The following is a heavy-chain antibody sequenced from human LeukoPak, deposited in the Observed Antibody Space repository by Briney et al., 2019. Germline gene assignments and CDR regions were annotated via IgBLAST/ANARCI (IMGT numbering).Heavy chain of an antibody. CDR1: GGSISSGSYY. CDR2: IYTSGST. J-gene: IGHJ5*02. V-gene: IGHV4-61*02. CDR3: ARAASRGYNWFDP. Sequence: SETLSLTCTVSGGSISSGSYYWSWIRQPAGKGLEWIGRIYTSGSTNYNPSLKSRVTISVDTSKNQFSLKLSSVTAADTAVYYCARAASRGYNWFDPWGQGTLVTVSS. D-gene: IGHD6-13*01.